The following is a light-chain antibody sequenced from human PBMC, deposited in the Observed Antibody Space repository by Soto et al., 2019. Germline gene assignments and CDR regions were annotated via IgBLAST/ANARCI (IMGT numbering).Light chain of an antibody. V-gene: IGKV1-39*01. J-gene: IGKJ2*01. CDR3: QQSYRSPYT. CDR2: AAS. Sequence: IQLTQSPSSLSASVGDRVTVTCRASQSINIYLNWSQQKPCKAPTLLIYAASSLQSGVPSSFSGGGARTDCTLTITSLQAEDFATYYCQQSYRSPYTFGQGTKLEI. CDR1: QSINIY.